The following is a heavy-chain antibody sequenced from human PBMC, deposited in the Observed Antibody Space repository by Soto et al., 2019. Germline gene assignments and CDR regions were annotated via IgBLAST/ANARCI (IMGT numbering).Heavy chain of an antibody. CDR1: GYSLSTSGVG. CDR3: AHSQHDDILTGYHTFFDY. Sequence: QITLKESGPTLVKPTQTLTLTCTFSGYSLSTSGVGVGWIRQPPGKALEWLALIYWDDDKRYSPSLKSRLTITNDTSKNQVVLTMTNMDPVDTATYYYAHSQHDDILTGYHTFFDYWGQGTLVTVSS. D-gene: IGHD3-9*01. J-gene: IGHJ4*02. CDR2: IYWDDDK. V-gene: IGHV2-5*02.